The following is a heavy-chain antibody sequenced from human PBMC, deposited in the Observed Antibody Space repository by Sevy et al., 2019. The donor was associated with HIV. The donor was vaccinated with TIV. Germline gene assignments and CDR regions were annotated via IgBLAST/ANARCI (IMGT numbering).Heavy chain of an antibody. D-gene: IGHD3-10*01. CDR3: TTDVLWFGEGYAFDI. V-gene: IGHV3-15*01. CDR1: GFTFSNAW. CDR2: IKSKTDGGTT. J-gene: IGHJ3*02. Sequence: GGSLRLSCAASGFTFSNAWMSWVRQAPGKGLEWVGRIKSKTDGGTTDYAAPVKGRFTISRDDSKNTLYLQMNSLKTEDTAVYYCTTDVLWFGEGYAFDIWGQRTMVTVSS.